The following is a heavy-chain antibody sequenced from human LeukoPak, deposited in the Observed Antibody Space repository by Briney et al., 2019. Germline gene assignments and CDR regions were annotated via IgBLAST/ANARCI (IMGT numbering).Heavy chain of an antibody. D-gene: IGHD2-2*01. CDR1: GFTVSSNY. CDR3: LGYCSRTSCLDAFDI. CDR2: ISGSGGNT. Sequence: PGGSLRLSCAASGFTVSSNYMSWVRQAPGKGLEWVSGISGSGGNTYYADSVKGRFTISRDNSKNTLYLQMNSLRAEDTAVYYPLGYCSRTSCLDAFDIWGQGTMVTVSS. J-gene: IGHJ3*02. V-gene: IGHV3-23*01.